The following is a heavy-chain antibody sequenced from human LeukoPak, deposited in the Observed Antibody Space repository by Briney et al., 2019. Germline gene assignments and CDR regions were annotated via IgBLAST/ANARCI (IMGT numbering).Heavy chain of an antibody. CDR2: ISSSSSYI. CDR3: ARMAWELRHYYYYMDV. CDR1: GFTFSSYS. J-gene: IGHJ6*03. V-gene: IGHV3-21*01. D-gene: IGHD1-26*01. Sequence: GGSLRLSCAASGFTFSSYSMNWVRQAPGKGLEWVSSISSSSSYIYYADSVKGRFTISRDNAKNSLYLQMNSLRAEDTAVYYCARMAWELRHYYYYMDVRGKGTTVTVSS.